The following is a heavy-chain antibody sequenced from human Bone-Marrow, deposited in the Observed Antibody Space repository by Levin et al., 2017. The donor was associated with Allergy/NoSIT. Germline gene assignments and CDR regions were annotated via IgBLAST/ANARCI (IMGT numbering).Heavy chain of an antibody. Sequence: PEASVKVSCKPSGFTLTTYDVVWVRQAPGRGLEYMGWLNPASALTGFEQKFQGRVTLTRNTSISTVYMELSSLRPEDTAVYYCATYGPNDFWSRFRVPYYYYYGMDVWGQGTTVIVSS. CDR1: GFTLTTYD. CDR2: LNPASALT. J-gene: IGHJ6*02. D-gene: IGHD3-3*01. V-gene: IGHV1-8*01. CDR3: ATYGPNDFWSRFRVPYYYYYGMDV.